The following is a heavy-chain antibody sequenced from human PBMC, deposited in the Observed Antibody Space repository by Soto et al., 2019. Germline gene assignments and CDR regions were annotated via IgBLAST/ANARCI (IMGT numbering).Heavy chain of an antibody. D-gene: IGHD6-19*01. J-gene: IGHJ4*02. V-gene: IGHV3-23*01. CDR3: ANAYSRGWSEGYLEY. Sequence: EVQLLESGGGLGQPGVSLRLSCVASGFTFSSYAMGWVRQAPGKGLEWVSSFSGSGGTYYADSVKGRFTISRDNSKNTLYLQMNSLRDEDTAVYYCANAYSRGWSEGYLEYWGQGPPVTVSS. CDR1: GFTFSSYA. CDR2: FSGSGGT.